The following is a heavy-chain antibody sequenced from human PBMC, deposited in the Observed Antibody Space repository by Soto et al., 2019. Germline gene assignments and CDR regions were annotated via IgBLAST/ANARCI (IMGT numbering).Heavy chain of an antibody. CDR3: AKGDTVTTPNYFYYGLDV. J-gene: IGHJ6*02. Sequence: ASVKVSCKASGYSFTSYYMHWVRQAPGQGLEWMGIINPSGGSTSYAQNFQGRVTMTRDTSTSTVYMELSSLRSEDAAVYYCAKGDTVTTPNYFYYGLDVWGQGIPVTVS. V-gene: IGHV1-46*01. CDR2: INPSGGST. CDR1: GYSFTSYY. D-gene: IGHD4-17*01.